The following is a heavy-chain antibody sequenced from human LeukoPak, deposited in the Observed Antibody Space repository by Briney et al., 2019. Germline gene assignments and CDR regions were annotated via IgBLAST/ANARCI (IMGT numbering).Heavy chain of an antibody. CDR2: IYYSGST. V-gene: IGHV4-39*07. Sequence: SETLSLTCSVSGGSISSSSYYWGWIRQPPGKGLEWIGSIYYSGSTYYNPSLKSRVTISVDTSKNQFSLKLSSVTAADTAVYYCTREREIRKRNWFDPWGQGTLVTVSS. J-gene: IGHJ5*02. CDR1: GGSISSSSYY. CDR3: TREREIRKRNWFDP. D-gene: IGHD5-24*01.